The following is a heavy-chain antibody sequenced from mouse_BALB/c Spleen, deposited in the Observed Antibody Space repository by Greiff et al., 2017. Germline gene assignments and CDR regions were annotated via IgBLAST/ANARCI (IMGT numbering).Heavy chain of an antibody. CDR2: IYPYNGGT. J-gene: IGHJ4*01. CDR1: GYTFTDYN. Sequence: VQLQQSGPELVKPGASVKISCKASGYTFTDYNMHWVKQSHGKSLEWIGYIYPYNGGTGYNQKFKSKATLTVDNSSSTAYMELRSLTSEDSAVYYCARWMTTAYYAMDYWGQGTSVTVSS. V-gene: IGHV1S29*02. D-gene: IGHD1-2*01. CDR3: ARWMTTAYYAMDY.